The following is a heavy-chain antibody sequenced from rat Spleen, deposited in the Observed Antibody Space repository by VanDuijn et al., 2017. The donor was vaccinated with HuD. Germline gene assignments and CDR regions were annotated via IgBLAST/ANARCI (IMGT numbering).Heavy chain of an antibody. CDR2: INQDSRTK. CDR1: GFNFNDYW. D-gene: IGHD4-4*01. V-gene: IGHV4-2*01. CDR3: VREDVGVNY. Sequence: EVRLVESGGGLVQPGRSLKLSCAASGFNFNDYWMGWVRQAPGKGLEWIGEINQDSRTKKYSPSLKDKFTVSRDNAQNTLYLQMNKLGSEETAIYYCVREDVGVNYWGQGVMVTVSS. J-gene: IGHJ2*01.